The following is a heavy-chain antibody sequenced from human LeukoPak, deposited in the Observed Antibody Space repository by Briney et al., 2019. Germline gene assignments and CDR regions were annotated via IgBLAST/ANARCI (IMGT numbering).Heavy chain of an antibody. V-gene: IGHV1-69*05. D-gene: IGHD5-24*01. CDR3: ARGGPGRDGYNLDY. J-gene: IGHJ4*02. Sequence: SVKVSCKVSGGTFNTHVISWVRQAPGQGLQRMGGITPVLHTTRFAQKFQGRVTFTTDESTSTAYMELTSLTSDDSAVYFCARGGPGRDGYNLDYWGQGTLVTVSS. CDR2: ITPVLHTT. CDR1: GGTFNTHV.